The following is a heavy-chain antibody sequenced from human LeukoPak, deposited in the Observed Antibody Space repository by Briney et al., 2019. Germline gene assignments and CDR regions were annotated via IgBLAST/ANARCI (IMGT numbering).Heavy chain of an antibody. D-gene: IGHD3-22*01. V-gene: IGHV6-1*01. Sequence: SQTLSLTCAISGDSVSSNSAAWNWIRQSPSRGLEWLGRTYYRSKWYNDYAVSVKSRITINPDTSKNQFSLQLNSVTPEDTAVYYCARDEAALADYYVSSGPYDYWGQGTLVTVSS. CDR3: ARDEAALADYYVSSGPYDY. J-gene: IGHJ4*02. CDR1: GDSVSSNSAA. CDR2: TYYRSKWYN.